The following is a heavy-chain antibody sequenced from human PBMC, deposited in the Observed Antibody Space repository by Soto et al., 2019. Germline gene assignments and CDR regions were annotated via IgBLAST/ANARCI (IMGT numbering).Heavy chain of an antibody. CDR3: VRRAITATTKWGAFDV. V-gene: IGHV3-23*01. Sequence: EVQLLESGGGLVQAGGSLRLYCVASGFTFSSFVMNWVRQAPGKGLEWGSTVSAGADVSHYTDPVKGRFTISMDNSRRTLHLQMDSLRVEDAAVYFCVRRAITATTKWGAFDVWGLGTAVTVSS. D-gene: IGHD1-20*01. J-gene: IGHJ3*01. CDR1: GFTFSSFV. CDR2: VSAGADVS.